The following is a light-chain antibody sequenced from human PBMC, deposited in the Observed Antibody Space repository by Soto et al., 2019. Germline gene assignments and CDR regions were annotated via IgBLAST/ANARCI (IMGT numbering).Light chain of an antibody. CDR1: QSLLHSNGYNY. J-gene: IGKJ4*01. V-gene: IGKV2-28*01. Sequence: DIVMTQSPLFLPVTPGEPASISCKSSQSLLHSNGYNYLDWYLQKPGQSPQLLIYLGSNRASGVPDRFSGSGSGTDFTLIISRVEAEDVGVYYCMQALQAPFTFGGGTKVEIK. CDR2: LGS. CDR3: MQALQAPFT.